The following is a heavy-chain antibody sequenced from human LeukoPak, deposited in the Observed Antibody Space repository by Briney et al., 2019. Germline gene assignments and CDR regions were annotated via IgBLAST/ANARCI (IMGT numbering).Heavy chain of an antibody. Sequence: GESLKISCQGSGSSFTSYWIGWVCQLPGKGLEWMGIIYPGDSDTRYSPSFQGQVTISADKSISTAYLQWSSLKASDTAMYYCARHVAAAGTGWFDPWGQGTLVTVSS. V-gene: IGHV5-51*01. D-gene: IGHD6-13*01. J-gene: IGHJ5*02. CDR2: IYPGDSDT. CDR1: GSSFTSYW. CDR3: ARHVAAAGTGWFDP.